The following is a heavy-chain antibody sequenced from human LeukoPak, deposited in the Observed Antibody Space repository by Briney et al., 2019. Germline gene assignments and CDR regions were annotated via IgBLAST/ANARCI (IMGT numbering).Heavy chain of an antibody. CDR2: IKQDGSEK. D-gene: IGHD4-17*01. Sequence: PGGSLRLSCAASGFTFSSYWMSWVRQAPGEGLEWVANIKQDGSEKYYVDSVKGRFTISRDNAKNSLYLQMNSLRAEDTAVYYCARENTVTTGNWFDPWGQGTLVTVSS. CDR3: ARENTVTTGNWFDP. J-gene: IGHJ5*02. V-gene: IGHV3-7*01. CDR1: GFTFSSYW.